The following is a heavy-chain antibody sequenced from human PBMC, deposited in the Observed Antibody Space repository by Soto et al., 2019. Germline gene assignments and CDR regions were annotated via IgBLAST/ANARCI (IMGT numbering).Heavy chain of an antibody. CDR3: ERLAYGAYHFDS. CDR2: INSDGNTR. CDR1: GFTFSSYW. Sequence: EVQLVESGGGLVQPGGSLRLSCAASGFTFSSYWMHWVRQAPGEGLVWVSRINSDGNTRSYADSVKGRFTISRDNAKNTLFLQMNSLRAEDPAVYYFERLAYGAYHFDSWGQGTLVT. D-gene: IGHD3-3*02. J-gene: IGHJ4*02. V-gene: IGHV3-74*01.